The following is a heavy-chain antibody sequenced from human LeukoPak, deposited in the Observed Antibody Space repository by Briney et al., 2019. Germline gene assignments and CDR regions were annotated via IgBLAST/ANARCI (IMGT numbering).Heavy chain of an antibody. V-gene: IGHV1-69*13. Sequence: SVKVSFKSSGGTFISYAISGVGQAPGRGGEWMGGIIPIFGTANYAQKFQGRVTITADESTSTAYMELSSLRSEDTAVYYCALERGVTTPLFDYWGQGTLVTVSS. CDR3: ALERGVTTPLFDY. D-gene: IGHD4-11*01. CDR1: GGTFISYA. CDR2: IIPIFGTA. J-gene: IGHJ4*02.